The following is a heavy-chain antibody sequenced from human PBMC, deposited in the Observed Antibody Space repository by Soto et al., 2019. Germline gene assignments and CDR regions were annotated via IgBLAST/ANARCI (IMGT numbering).Heavy chain of an antibody. CDR1: GGIFSYSA. J-gene: IGHJ3*02. V-gene: IGHV1-69*01. CDR2: IIPIVGTA. D-gene: IGHD4-17*01. CDR3: ARVELRWYPDAFDI. Sequence: QVQLVHSGAEVKHPGSSVKFSWKSCGGIFSYSAISWLRPAPGQGHEWMGGIIPIVGTANYAQKFQGRVTITADESTSTAYMELSSLRSEDTAVYYCARVELRWYPDAFDIWGQGTMVTVSS.